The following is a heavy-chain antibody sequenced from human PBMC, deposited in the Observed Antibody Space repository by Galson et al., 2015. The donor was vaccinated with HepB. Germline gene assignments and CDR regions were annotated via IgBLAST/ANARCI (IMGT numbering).Heavy chain of an antibody. V-gene: IGHV4-59*01. CDR1: GASIGVSY. D-gene: IGHD1-1*01. CDR2: FYNNGKN. Sequence: SESLSLTCTVSGASIGVSYSIWTRQSPGKGRGWLGYFYNNGKNNSNPSLKSRVTISADRSKNQFTLKLASVTAADTAVYYGGRDLSGGVGYWGPGTLVTVSS. CDR3: GRDLSGGVGY. J-gene: IGHJ4*02.